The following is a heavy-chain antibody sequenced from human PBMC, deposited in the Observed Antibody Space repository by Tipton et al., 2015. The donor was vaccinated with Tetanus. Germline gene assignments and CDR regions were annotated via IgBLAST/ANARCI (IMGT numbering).Heavy chain of an antibody. D-gene: IGHD4-23*01. V-gene: IGHV4-4*08. Sequence: TLSLTCSVSGGSINNYYWNWIRQPPGKGLEWIGEITPRGSSSYNPSLKSRVTISVDTSKNQLSLKLTSVTAADTAVYYCATMTPVDWYFDLWGRGTLVTVSS. CDR3: ATMTPVDWYFDL. CDR2: ITPRGSS. J-gene: IGHJ2*01. CDR1: GGSINNYY.